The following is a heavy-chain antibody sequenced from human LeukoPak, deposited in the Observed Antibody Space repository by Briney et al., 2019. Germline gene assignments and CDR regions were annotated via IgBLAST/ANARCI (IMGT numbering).Heavy chain of an antibody. J-gene: IGHJ4*02. D-gene: IGHD4-17*01. Sequence: PGGSLRLSCAASAFTCSSYAMSWVRQAPGKGLEWVSAISGSGGSTYYADSVKVRFTISRYNSTNTLYLQMHSLSAEDTAVYYCAKDPSGGKAYYYGDYGCRFWSRGPRVSVSS. CDR1: AFTCSSYA. CDR2: ISGSGGST. V-gene: IGHV3-23*01. CDR3: AKDPSGGKAYYYGDYGCRF.